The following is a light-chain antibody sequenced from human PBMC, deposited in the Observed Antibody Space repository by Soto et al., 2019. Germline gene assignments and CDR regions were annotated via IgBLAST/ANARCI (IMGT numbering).Light chain of an antibody. CDR3: LQHNSYPWT. Sequence: EIVLTQSPGTLSLSPGERTTLSCRASQSVRSSNLAWYQQKPGQAPRLLIYGASSRATGIPDRFSGSGSGTDFTLTISRLEPEDFATYYCLQHNSYPWTFGQGTKVEIK. V-gene: IGKV3-20*01. J-gene: IGKJ1*01. CDR2: GAS. CDR1: QSVRSSN.